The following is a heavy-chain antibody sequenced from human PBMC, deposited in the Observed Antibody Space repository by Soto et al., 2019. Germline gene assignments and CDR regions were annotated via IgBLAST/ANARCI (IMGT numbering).Heavy chain of an antibody. Sequence: ASVKVSCKASGYTFTSYDINWVRQATGQGLEWMGWMNPNSGNTGYAQKLQGRVTMTRNTSISTAYMELSSLRSEDTAVYYCARLRGNCSSTSCYTYYYYMDVWGKGTTVTVSS. V-gene: IGHV1-8*01. CDR1: GYTFTSYD. CDR3: ARLRGNCSSTSCYTYYYYMDV. D-gene: IGHD2-2*01. CDR2: MNPNSGNT. J-gene: IGHJ6*03.